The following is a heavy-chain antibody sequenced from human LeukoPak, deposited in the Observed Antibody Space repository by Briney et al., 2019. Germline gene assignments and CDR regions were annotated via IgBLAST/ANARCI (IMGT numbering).Heavy chain of an antibody. CDR2: IYYSGST. J-gene: IGHJ4*02. CDR1: GGSISSYY. V-gene: IGHV4-59*01. Sequence: KPSETLSLTCTVSGGSISSYYWSWIRQPPGKGLEWIGYIYYSGSTNYHPSLKSRVTISVDTSKNQFSLKLSSVTAADTAVYYCARVRASVRYYFDYWGQGTLVTVSS. CDR3: ARVRASVRYYFDY. D-gene: IGHD3-10*01.